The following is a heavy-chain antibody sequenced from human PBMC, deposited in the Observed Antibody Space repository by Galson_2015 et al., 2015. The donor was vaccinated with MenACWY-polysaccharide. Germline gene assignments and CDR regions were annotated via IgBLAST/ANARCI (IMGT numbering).Heavy chain of an antibody. V-gene: IGHV7-4-1*02. D-gene: IGHD4-17*01. CDR2: INTNTGNP. CDR1: GYTFTSYA. CDR3: ARDPKQKPTTVPTGRFDY. Sequence: SVKVSCKASGYTFTSYAINWVRQAPGQGLGWMGGINTNTGNPTYAQGFTGRFVFSLDASVSTAYLQISGLKAEDTAVYYCARDPKQKPTTVPTGRFDYWGQGTLVTVAS. J-gene: IGHJ4*02.